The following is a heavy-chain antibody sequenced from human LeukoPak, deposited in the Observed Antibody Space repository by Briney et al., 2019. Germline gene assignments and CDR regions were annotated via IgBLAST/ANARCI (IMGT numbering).Heavy chain of an antibody. J-gene: IGHJ3*02. CDR3: ARYDGSGSQPAFDI. D-gene: IGHD3-10*01. V-gene: IGHV1-3*01. CDR1: GYTFTSYA. CDR2: INAGNGNT. Sequence: ASVKVSCKASGYTFTSYAMHWVRQAPGQRLEWMGWINAGNGNTKYSQKFQGRVTTTRNTSISTAYMELSSLRSEDTAVYYCARYDGSGSQPAFDIWGQGTMVTVSS.